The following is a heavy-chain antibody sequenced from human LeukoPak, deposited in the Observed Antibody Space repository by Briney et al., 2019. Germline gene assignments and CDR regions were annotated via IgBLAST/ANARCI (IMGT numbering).Heavy chain of an antibody. CDR3: TRSGYSNGYDY. CDR2: IIPDGSAT. Sequence: GSLRLSCVASGFTFSGHWMHWVRQVSGKGLVAVSRIIPDGSATGYADSVKGRFTISRDNAKNTLYLEMNSLTPEDTALYYCTRSGYSNGYDYWGQGTLVTVSS. D-gene: IGHD6-19*01. CDR1: GFTFSGHW. J-gene: IGHJ4*02. V-gene: IGHV3-74*01.